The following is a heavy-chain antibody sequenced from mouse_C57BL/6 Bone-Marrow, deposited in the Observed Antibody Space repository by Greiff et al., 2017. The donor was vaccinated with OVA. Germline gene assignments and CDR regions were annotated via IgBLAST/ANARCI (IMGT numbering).Heavy chain of an antibody. D-gene: IGHD4-1*01. CDR2: IYPRSGNT. J-gene: IGHJ2*01. CDR1: GYTFTSYG. V-gene: IGHV1-81*01. CDR3: ASPHWDVGY. Sequence: QVQLQQSGAELARPGASVKLSCKASGYTFTSYGISWVKQRPGQGLEWIGEIYPRSGNTSYNEKFKGKAKLPADKSSSTAYMELRSLTSEDSAVYCCASPHWDVGYWGQGTTLTVSS.